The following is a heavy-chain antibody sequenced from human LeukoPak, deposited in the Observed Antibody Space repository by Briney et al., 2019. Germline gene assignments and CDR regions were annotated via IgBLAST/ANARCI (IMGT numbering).Heavy chain of an antibody. J-gene: IGHJ4*02. D-gene: IGHD5-12*01. Sequence: GASVKVSCKASGYTFTSYGISWVRQAPGQGLECMGLIIAYNGNTNYAQKLQGRVTMTTDTSTSTAYMELRSLRSDDTAVYYCARNGRGGYDSLSDYWGRGTLVTVSS. CDR2: IIAYNGNT. V-gene: IGHV1-18*04. CDR3: ARNGRGGYDSLSDY. CDR1: GYTFTSYG.